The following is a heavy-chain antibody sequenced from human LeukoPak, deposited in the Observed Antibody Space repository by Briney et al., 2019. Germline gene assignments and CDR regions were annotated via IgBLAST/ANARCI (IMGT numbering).Heavy chain of an antibody. CDR2: IHYTGST. J-gene: IGHJ6*03. CDR1: GGSISSSSYY. Sequence: PSETLSLTCTVSGGSISSSSYYWGWLRQPPGKGLEWIGSIHYTGSTFCNPSLKSRVTISVDTSKNQFSLKLSSVTAADTAVYYCARFNYYYYYMDVWGKGTTVTVSS. V-gene: IGHV4-39*01. CDR3: ARFNYYYYYMDV.